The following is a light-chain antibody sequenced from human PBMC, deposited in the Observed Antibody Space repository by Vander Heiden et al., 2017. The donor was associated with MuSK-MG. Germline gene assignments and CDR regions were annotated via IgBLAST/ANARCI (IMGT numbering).Light chain of an antibody. V-gene: IGKV3-20*01. J-gene: IGKJ2*01. CDR2: GTF. Sequence: DIVLTQSPGTLSLSPGERATLSCRASRSVSSSYLAWYQHKPGQAPRLLIYGTFSRATGIPDTFSGSGSGTDFTLTISRLEPEDSAVYYCQQYGVSPYTFGQGTKLEIK. CDR3: QQYGVSPYT. CDR1: RSVSSSY.